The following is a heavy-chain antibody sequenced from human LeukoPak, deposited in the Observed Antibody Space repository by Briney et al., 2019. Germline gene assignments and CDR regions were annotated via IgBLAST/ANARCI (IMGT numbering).Heavy chain of an antibody. CDR2: INSDGSST. J-gene: IGHJ6*03. Sequence: GGSLRLSCAASGFTFSSYWMHWVRQAPGKGLVWVSRINSDGSSTSYADSVKGRFTISRDNAKNTLYLQMDSLRAEDTAVYYCARRSSGPLYYYYYYMDVWGKGTTVTVSS. CDR1: GFTFSSYW. CDR3: ARRSSGPLYYYYYYMDV. V-gene: IGHV3-74*01. D-gene: IGHD3-22*01.